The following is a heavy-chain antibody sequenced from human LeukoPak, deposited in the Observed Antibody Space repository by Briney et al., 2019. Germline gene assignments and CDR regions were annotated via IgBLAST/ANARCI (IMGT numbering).Heavy chain of an antibody. CDR1: GYTFTSYY. CDR2: INPSGGST. J-gene: IGHJ6*04. CDR3: ARDKRGCSSTSCYTSFYYCYGMDV. Sequence: ASVKVSCKASGYTFTSYYMHWVRQAPGQGLEWMGIINPSGGSTSYAQKFQGRVTMARDTSTSTVYMELSSLRSEDTAVYYCARDKRGCSSTSCYTSFYYCYGMDVWGKGTTVTVSS. V-gene: IGHV1-46*01. D-gene: IGHD2-2*02.